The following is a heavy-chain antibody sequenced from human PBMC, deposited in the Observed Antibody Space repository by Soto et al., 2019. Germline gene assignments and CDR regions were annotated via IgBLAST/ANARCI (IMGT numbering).Heavy chain of an antibody. CDR2: ISYDGSNK. CDR3: ARGYRAPYDSSGYSTFDY. V-gene: IGHV3-30*03. Sequence: GGSLRLSCAASGFTFSSYGMHWVRQAPGKGLEWVAVISYDGSNKYYADSVKGRFTISRDNAKNTLYLQMNSLRAEDTAVYYCARGYRAPYDSSGYSTFDYWGQGTLVTVSS. D-gene: IGHD3-22*01. J-gene: IGHJ4*02. CDR1: GFTFSSYG.